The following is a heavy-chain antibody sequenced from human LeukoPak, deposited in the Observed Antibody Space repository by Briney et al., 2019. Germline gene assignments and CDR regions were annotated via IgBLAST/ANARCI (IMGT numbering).Heavy chain of an antibody. CDR2: IKPSGGNT. CDR1: GYSFTSYN. V-gene: IGHV1-46*01. CDR3: ARGGSGSYEFWRPGNWFDP. Sequence: ASVKVSCKTSGYSFTSYNLHWVRQAPGQRLEWMGIIKPSGGNTNYAQKFQGRVTMTRDTSTSTVYMELSSLKSEDTAVYYCARGGSGSYEFWRPGNWFDPWGQGTLVTVSS. J-gene: IGHJ5*02. D-gene: IGHD3-10*01.